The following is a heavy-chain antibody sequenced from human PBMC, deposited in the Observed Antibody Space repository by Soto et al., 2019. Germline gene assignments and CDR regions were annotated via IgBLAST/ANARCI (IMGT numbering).Heavy chain of an antibody. D-gene: IGHD3-10*01. CDR3: ASDSGYYYGIDV. CDR2: MSLKSGNT. V-gene: IGHV1-8*01. Sequence: QVQLVQSGAEVKKPGASVKVSCKASGYTFTSYDINWVRQATGQGHEWMGWMSLKSGNTGYAQKFQGRVTMTRNTSISTAYMELSSLRSEVTAVDYCASDSGYYYGIDVWGQGTTVTVSS. CDR1: GYTFTSYD. J-gene: IGHJ6*02.